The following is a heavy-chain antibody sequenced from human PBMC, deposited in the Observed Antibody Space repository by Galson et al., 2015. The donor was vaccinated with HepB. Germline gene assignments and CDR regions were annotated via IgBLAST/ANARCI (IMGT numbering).Heavy chain of an antibody. CDR2: ISSSSSYI. CDR3: AREPHIVVVTGLYYYYGMDV. J-gene: IGHJ6*02. CDR1: GFTFSSYS. Sequence: SLRLSCAASGFTFSSYSMNWVRQAPGKGLEWVSSISSSSSYIYYADSVKGRFTISRDNAKNSLYLQMNSLRAEDTAVYYCAREPHIVVVTGLYYYYGMDVWGQGTTVTVSS. V-gene: IGHV3-21*01. D-gene: IGHD2-21*02.